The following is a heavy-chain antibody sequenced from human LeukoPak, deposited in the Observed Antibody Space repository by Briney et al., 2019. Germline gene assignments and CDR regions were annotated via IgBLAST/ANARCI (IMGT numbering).Heavy chain of an antibody. CDR2: IYYSGST. D-gene: IGHD1-26*01. J-gene: IGHJ6*02. CDR1: GGSISSYY. V-gene: IGHV4-59*01. Sequence: SETLSLTCTVSGGSISSYYWSWIRQPPGKGLEWIGYIYYSGSTNYNPSLKSRVIISVDTSKNQFSLKLSSVTAADTAVYYCAILGDSRSYQGYYYYGMDVWGQGTTVTVSS. CDR3: AILGDSRSYQGYYYYGMDV.